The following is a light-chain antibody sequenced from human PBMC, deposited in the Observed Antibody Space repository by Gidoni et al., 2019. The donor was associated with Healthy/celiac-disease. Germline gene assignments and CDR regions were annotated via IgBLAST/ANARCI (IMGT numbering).Light chain of an antibody. CDR3: QQYNSYSRT. CDR2: RAS. V-gene: IGKV1-5*03. Sequence: DIQMTQSPSTLSASVGDRVTITCRASQNINSWLAWYQQKQGKAPKLLIYRASSLESGVPSRFSGSGSETEFTLTISSLQPDDFATYYCQQYNSYSRTFGQGTKVEIK. CDR1: QNINSW. J-gene: IGKJ1*01.